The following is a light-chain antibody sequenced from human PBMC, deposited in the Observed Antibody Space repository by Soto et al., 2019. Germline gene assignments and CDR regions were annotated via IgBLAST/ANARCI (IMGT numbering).Light chain of an antibody. CDR3: MQGTHWPPT. J-gene: IGKJ4*01. Sequence: DVDMTQSPLSLPVTLGQPASISCRSSQALVYTDGDTYLNWFHQRPGQAPTRLIYKVSNRDTGVPDRFSGGGSGTDFTLKIDRVEAEEVGVYDSMQGTHWPPTIGGGTTVEIK. CDR1: QALVYTDGDTY. V-gene: IGKV2-30*01. CDR2: KVS.